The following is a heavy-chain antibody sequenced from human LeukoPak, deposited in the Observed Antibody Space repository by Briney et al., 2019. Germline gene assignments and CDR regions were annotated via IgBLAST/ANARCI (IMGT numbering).Heavy chain of an antibody. J-gene: IGHJ4*02. CDR1: GFTFSSYA. CDR2: ISYDGSNK. CDR3: ARSRMVDY. V-gene: IGHV3-30-3*01. Sequence: GGSLRLSCAASGFTFSSYAMHWVRQAPGKGLEWVAVISYDGSNKYYADSVKGRFPISRDNSKNTLYLQMNSLRAEDTAVYYCARSRMVDYWGQGTLVTVSS. D-gene: IGHD2-8*01.